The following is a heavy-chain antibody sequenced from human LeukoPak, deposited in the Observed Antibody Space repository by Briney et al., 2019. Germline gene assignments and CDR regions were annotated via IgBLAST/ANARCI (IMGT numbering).Heavy chain of an antibody. V-gene: IGHV3-30*03. J-gene: IGHJ6*02. D-gene: IGHD1-26*01. CDR2: ISYDGSNK. CDR3: ASLWVGATSQCGLDV. Sequence: GGSLRLSCAASGFTFSSYGMHWVRQAPGKGLEWVAVISYDGSNKYYADSVKGRFTISRDNSKNTLYLQMNSLRAEDTAVYYCASLWVGATSQCGLDVWGQGTTVTVSS. CDR1: GFTFSSYG.